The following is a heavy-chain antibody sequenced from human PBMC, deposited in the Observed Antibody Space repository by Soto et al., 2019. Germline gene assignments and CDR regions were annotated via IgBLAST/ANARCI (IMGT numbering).Heavy chain of an antibody. CDR1: GYSFTSYW. D-gene: IGHD3-10*01. CDR3: AIRPPKVRGGYYYYGMDV. CDR2: SDPSDSYT. Sequence: PGEPLKLSYKGSGYSFTSYWISWVRQRPGKGLEWMGRSDPSDSYTNCSPSFQGHVTISADNSMSSAYLRWSSLKASDTVLYYFAIRPPKVRGGYYYYGMDVWGQGTTVTVSS. V-gene: IGHV5-10-1*01. J-gene: IGHJ6*02.